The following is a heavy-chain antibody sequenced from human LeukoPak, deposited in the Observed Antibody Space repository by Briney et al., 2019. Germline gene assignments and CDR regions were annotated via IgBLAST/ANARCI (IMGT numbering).Heavy chain of an antibody. J-gene: IGHJ5*02. CDR2: IYWNDDK. CDR1: GFSLTTSGVG. CDR3: AHRPGYVSGVVRNWFDP. Sequence: ESGPTLVKPTRTLTLTCTFSGFSLTTSGVGVGWIRQPPGKALEWLAFIYWNDDKRYSPSLKSRLTIIKDTSKDQVVLTMTNMDPVDTATYYCAHRPGYVSGVVRNWFDPWGQGTLVIVSS. V-gene: IGHV2-5*01. D-gene: IGHD6-19*01.